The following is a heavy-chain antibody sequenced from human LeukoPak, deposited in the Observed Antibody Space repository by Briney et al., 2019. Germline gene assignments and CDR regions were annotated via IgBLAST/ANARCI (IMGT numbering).Heavy chain of an antibody. Sequence: GGSLRLSCAASGFTFSSYEMNWVRQAPGKGLEWVSYISSSGSTIYYADSVKGRFTISRDNAKNTLYLQMNSLRAEDTAVYYCAGLSPNWFDPWGQGTLVTVSS. CDR2: ISSSGSTI. J-gene: IGHJ5*02. CDR1: GFTFSSYE. V-gene: IGHV3-48*03. D-gene: IGHD5/OR15-5a*01. CDR3: AGLSPNWFDP.